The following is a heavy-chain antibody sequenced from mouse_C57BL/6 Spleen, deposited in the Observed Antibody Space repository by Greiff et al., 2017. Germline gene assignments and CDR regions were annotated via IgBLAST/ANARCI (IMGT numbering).Heavy chain of an antibody. CDR2: ISSGSSTN. J-gene: IGHJ3*01. CDR3: GRPYYYGSLFAY. CDR1: GFTFSDYG. D-gene: IGHD1-1*01. V-gene: IGHV5-17*01. Sequence: EVQLVESGGGLVKPGGSLKLSCAASGFTFSDYGMHWVRQAPEKGLGWVAYISSGSSTNYYADTVKGRFTIARDNAKNTLFLQMTRLRSEDTAMYYCGRPYYYGSLFAYWGQGTLVTVSA.